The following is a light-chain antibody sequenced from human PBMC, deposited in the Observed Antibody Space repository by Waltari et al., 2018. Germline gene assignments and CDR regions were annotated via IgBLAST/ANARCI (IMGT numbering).Light chain of an antibody. V-gene: IGLV2-23*01. J-gene: IGLJ3*02. CDR2: DDT. Sequence: QSALTQPASVSGYPGQPITISCTGTSSAVGSYSLVSWYRPHPGEAPRVMIFDDTKRPSGVSNRFSGSKSGNTASLTISGLQAEDEADYYCFSYTVTNTWLFGGGTKLTVL. CDR1: SSAVGSYSL. CDR3: FSYTVTNTWL.